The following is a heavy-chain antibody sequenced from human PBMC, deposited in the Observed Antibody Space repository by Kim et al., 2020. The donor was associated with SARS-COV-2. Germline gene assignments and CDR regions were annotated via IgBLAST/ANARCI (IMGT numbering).Heavy chain of an antibody. CDR3: ARDGGFSIFGLPLPTGDYYYMDV. Sequence: ASVKVSCKASGYTFTSYYMHWVRQAPGQGLEWMGIINPSGGSTSYAQQFQGRVTMTRDTSTSTVYMALSSLRSEDTAVYYCARDGGFSIFGLPLPTGDYYYMDVWGKGTTVTVSS. J-gene: IGHJ6*03. D-gene: IGHD3-3*01. CDR2: INPSGGST. V-gene: IGHV1-46*01. CDR1: GYTFTSYY.